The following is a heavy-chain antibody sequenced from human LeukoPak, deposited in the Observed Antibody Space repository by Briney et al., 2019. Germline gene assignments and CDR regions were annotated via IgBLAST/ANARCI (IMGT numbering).Heavy chain of an antibody. CDR3: AREVSGYSSGWYPKFYYYYGMDV. CDR1: GGSVSSGSYY. Sequence: TSETLSLTCIVSGGSVSSGSYYWSWIRQPPGKGLEWIGYIYYSGSTNYNPSLKSRVTISVDTSKNQFSLKLSSVTAADTAVYYCAREVSGYSSGWYPKFYYYYGMDVWGQGTTVTVSS. V-gene: IGHV4-61*01. D-gene: IGHD6-19*01. J-gene: IGHJ6*02. CDR2: IYYSGST.